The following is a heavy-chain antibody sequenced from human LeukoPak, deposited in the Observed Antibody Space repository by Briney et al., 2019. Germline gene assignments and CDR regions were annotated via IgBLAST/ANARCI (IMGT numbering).Heavy chain of an antibody. V-gene: IGHV1-18*01. CDR3: ARIPHCSSTSCYYGMDV. Sequence: ASVKVSCKASGYTFTSYGISWVRQAPGQGLEWMGWISAYNGNTNYAQKLQGRVTMTTDTSTSTAYMELRSLRSDDTAVYYCARIPHCSSTSCYYGMDVWGQGTTVTVSS. CDR1: GYTFTSYG. J-gene: IGHJ6*02. CDR2: ISAYNGNT. D-gene: IGHD2-2*01.